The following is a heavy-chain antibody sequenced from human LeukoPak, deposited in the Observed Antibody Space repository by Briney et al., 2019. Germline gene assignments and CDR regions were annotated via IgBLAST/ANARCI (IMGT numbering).Heavy chain of an antibody. D-gene: IGHD2-15*01. CDR2: INHSGST. CDR1: GFSLSTSGVG. V-gene: IGHV4-39*07. Sequence: ESGPTLVKPTQTLTLTCTFSGFSLSTSGVGVGWIRQPPGKGLEWIGEINHSGSTNYNPSLKSRVTISVDTSKNQFSLKLSSVTAADTAVYYCAAPPEDCSGGSCYSGYFQHWGQGTLVTVSS. J-gene: IGHJ1*01. CDR3: AAPPEDCSGGSCYSGYFQH.